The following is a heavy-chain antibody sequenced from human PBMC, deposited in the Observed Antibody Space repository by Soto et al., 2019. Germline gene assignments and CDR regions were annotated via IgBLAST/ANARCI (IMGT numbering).Heavy chain of an antibody. CDR3: AKGALKWELPYYFDY. J-gene: IGHJ4*02. CDR2: ISGSGGST. CDR1: GFTFSSHW. V-gene: IGHV3-23*01. D-gene: IGHD1-26*01. Sequence: GGSLRLSCAASGFTFSSHWMHWVRQAPGKGLVWVSRISGSGGSTYYADSVKGRFTISRDNSKNTLYLQMNSLRAEDTAVYYCAKGALKWELPYYFDYWGQGTLVTVSS.